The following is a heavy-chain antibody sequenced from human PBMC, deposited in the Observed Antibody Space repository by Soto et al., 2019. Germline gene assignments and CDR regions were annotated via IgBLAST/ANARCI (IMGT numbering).Heavy chain of an antibody. CDR1: GGSISGYY. D-gene: IGHD2-2*01. J-gene: IGHJ6*03. CDR3: ARTYVTDVVVVPASKDYMDV. Sequence: PSETLSLTCTVSGGSISGYYWSWIRQPPGKGLEWIGYIYYSGSTNYNPSLKSRVTISVDTSKNQFSLKLSSVTAADTAVYYCARTYVTDVVVVPASKDYMDVWGKGTTVTVSS. V-gene: IGHV4-59*01. CDR2: IYYSGST.